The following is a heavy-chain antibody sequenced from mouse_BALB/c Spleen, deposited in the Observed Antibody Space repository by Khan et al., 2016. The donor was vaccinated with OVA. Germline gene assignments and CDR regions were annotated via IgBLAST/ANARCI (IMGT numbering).Heavy chain of an antibody. CDR2: IFPGTGTT. V-gene: IGHV1S132*01. D-gene: IGHD2-1*01. CDR1: GYTFTSYW. CDR3: ARGYLGNYEFVY. Sequence: QVQLQQSGAELVKPGASVKLSCKTSGYTFTSYWIQWVKQRPGQGLGWIGQIFPGTGTTYYNENFKAKATLTVDTSSSTAYMQLSSLTSEDCAVYFCARGYLGNYEFVYWGQGTLVTVSP. J-gene: IGHJ3*01.